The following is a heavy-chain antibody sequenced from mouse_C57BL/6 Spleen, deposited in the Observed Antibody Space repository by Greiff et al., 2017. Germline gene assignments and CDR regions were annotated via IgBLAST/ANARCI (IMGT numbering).Heavy chain of an antibody. CDR1: GFSLTSYG. V-gene: IGHV2-6-1*01. J-gene: IGHJ4*01. CDR2: IWSDGST. D-gene: IGHD2-4*01. Sequence: VQLKESGPGLVAPSQSLSITCTVSGFSLTSYGVHWLRQPPGKGLEWLVVIWSDGSTTYNSALKSRLGISKDNSKSQVFLKMNSLQTDDTAMYYCARQGGDYGAMDYWGQGTSVPVSS. CDR3: ARQGGDYGAMDY.